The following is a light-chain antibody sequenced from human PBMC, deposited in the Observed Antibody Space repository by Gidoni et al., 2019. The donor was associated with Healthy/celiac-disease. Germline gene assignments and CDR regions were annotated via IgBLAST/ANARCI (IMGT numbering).Light chain of an antibody. J-gene: IGKJ4*01. CDR1: QSISSY. Sequence: DIQMTQSPSSLSASVGDRVTITCRASQSISSYLNWYQQKPGKAPQLLIYAESSLQSGVPSRFSGSGSGTDFTLTISSLQPEDFENCYCQQSYSTPLTFGGGTKVEIK. CDR3: QQSYSTPLT. V-gene: IGKV1-39*01. CDR2: AES.